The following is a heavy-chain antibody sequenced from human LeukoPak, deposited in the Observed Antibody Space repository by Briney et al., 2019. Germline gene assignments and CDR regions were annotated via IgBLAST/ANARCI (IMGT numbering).Heavy chain of an antibody. V-gene: IGHV3-33*06. CDR3: AKGFRPFCSGGSCYSVDY. D-gene: IGHD2-15*01. Sequence: GGSLRLSCAASGFTFSSYGMHWVRQAPGKGLEWVAVIWYDGSNKYYADSVKGRFTISRDNSKNTLYLQMNSLRAEDTAVYYCAKGFRPFCSGGSCYSVDYWGQGTLVTVSS. J-gene: IGHJ4*02. CDR2: IWYDGSNK. CDR1: GFTFSSYG.